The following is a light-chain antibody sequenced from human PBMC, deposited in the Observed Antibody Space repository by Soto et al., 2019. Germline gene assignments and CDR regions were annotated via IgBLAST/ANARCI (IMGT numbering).Light chain of an antibody. Sequence: QSALTQPASVSGSPGQSITISCTGTSSDVGGYNYVSWYQQHPGKAPKLMIYEVSNRPSGVSNRFSGSKYGNKASLTISGLQAEDEADYYCSSYTSSSTLGVFGTGTKLTVL. CDR1: SSDVGGYNY. J-gene: IGLJ1*01. CDR2: EVS. V-gene: IGLV2-14*01. CDR3: SSYTSSSTLGV.